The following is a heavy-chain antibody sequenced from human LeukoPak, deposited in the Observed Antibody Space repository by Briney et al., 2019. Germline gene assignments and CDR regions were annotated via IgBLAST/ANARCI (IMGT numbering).Heavy chain of an antibody. CDR1: GGTFSSYA. J-gene: IGHJ6*03. D-gene: IGHD2-2*01. CDR3: ARDIIGSSPKSYYYYYMDV. Sequence: GSSVKVSCKASGGTFSSYAISWVRQAPGQGLEWMGWINPNSGGTNYAQKFQGRVTMTRDTSISTAYMELSRLRSDDTAVYYCARDIIGSSPKSYYYYYMDVWGKGTTVTISS. CDR2: INPNSGGT. V-gene: IGHV1-2*02.